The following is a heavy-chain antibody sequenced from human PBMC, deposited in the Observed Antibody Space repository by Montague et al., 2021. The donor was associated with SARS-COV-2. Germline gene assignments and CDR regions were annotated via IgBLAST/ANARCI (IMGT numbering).Heavy chain of an antibody. J-gene: IGHJ2*01. Sequence: CAISGDSVSSNIATWNWIRQSPSRGLEWLGRTYYRSERYNDYAVSVKSRVITNPDTSNNRISLQLNSVTPEDTAVYYCARAYCGGDCYFYWYFDLWGRGTLVTVSS. V-gene: IGHV6-1*01. CDR2: TYYRSERYN. CDR3: ARAYCGGDCYFYWYFDL. D-gene: IGHD2-21*02. CDR1: GDSVSSNIAT.